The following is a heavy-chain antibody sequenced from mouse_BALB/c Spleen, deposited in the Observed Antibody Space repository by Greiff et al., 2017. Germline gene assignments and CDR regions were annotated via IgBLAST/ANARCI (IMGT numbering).Heavy chain of an antibody. D-gene: IGHD4-1*01. V-gene: IGHV1-63*01. CDR2: IYPGSGNT. J-gene: IGHJ2*01. Sequence: QVQLKQSGAELVRPGTSVKISCKASGYAFTNYWLGWVKQRPGHGLEWIGDIYPGSGNTYYNEKFKGKATLTADKSSSTAYMQLSSLTSEDSAVYFCARRIELGWYFDYWGQGTTLTVSS. CDR3: ARRIELGWYFDY. CDR1: GYAFTNYW.